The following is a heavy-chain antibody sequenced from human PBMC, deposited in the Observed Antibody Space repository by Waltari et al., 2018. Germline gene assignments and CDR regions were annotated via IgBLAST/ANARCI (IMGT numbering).Heavy chain of an antibody. D-gene: IGHD2-2*02. CDR3: ARAARSGRGSLYDFDC. Sequence: EVQLVESGGGLIQPGGSLRLSCSASGFTVSNNYMSWVRQAPGTGRGGGSWFYGGGNTYYADSVKGRFTICGDNSKNTRYLQRDSLRAEDTAVYYCARAARSGRGSLYDFDCGGQGTLVTVAS. CDR1: GFTVSNNY. V-gene: IGHV3-53*01. J-gene: IGHJ4*02. CDR2: FYGGGNT.